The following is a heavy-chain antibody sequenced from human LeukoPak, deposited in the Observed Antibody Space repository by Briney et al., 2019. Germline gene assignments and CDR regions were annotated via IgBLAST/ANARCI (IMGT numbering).Heavy chain of an antibody. Sequence: GGSLRLSCAASAFSFSNYNMNWVRQAPGKGLEWVSSITSSGSYIYYADSVKGRFTISRDNAKNSLYLQLNSLRAEDTAVYYCARSPLVRKPVGFRGSYYYYMDFWGQGTTVTVSS. CDR3: ARSPLVRKPVGFRGSYYYYMDF. D-gene: IGHD3-10*01. CDR1: AFSFSNYN. J-gene: IGHJ6*03. CDR2: ITSSGSYI. V-gene: IGHV3-21*01.